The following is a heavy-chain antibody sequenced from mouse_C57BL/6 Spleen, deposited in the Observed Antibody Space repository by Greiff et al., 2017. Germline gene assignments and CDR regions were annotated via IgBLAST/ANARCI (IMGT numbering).Heavy chain of an antibody. J-gene: IGHJ4*01. CDR1: GYSITSGYY. CDR2: ISYDGSN. CDR3: ARDGNAYYAMDY. Sequence: DVQLQESGPGLVKPSQSLSLTCSVTGYSITSGYYWNWIRQFPGNKLEWMGYISYDGSNNYNPSLKNRISITRDKSKNQFFLKLNSVTTEDTATYYCARDGNAYYAMDYWGQGTSVTVSS. V-gene: IGHV3-6*01.